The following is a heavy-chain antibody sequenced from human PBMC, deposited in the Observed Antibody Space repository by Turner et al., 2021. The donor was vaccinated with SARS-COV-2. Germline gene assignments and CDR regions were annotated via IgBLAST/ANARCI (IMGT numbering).Heavy chain of an antibody. V-gene: IGHV3-33*01. J-gene: IGHJ3*02. Sequence: QVQLVESGGGVVQPGGSVRLSCAAYGFALSRYGMPWVRQAPGKGLEWVAVIGYDGSNKYYADSVKGRFTISRDNSKNTLYLQMNSLRAEDTAVYYCARDHYYDSSGYTLDAFDIWGQGTMVTISS. CDR2: IGYDGSNK. D-gene: IGHD3-22*01. CDR3: ARDHYYDSSGYTLDAFDI. CDR1: GFALSRYG.